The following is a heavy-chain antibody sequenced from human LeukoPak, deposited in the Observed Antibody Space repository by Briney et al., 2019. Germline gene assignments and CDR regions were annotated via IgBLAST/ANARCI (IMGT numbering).Heavy chain of an antibody. V-gene: IGHV3-23*01. CDR1: GFTFSSYE. CDR2: ISGSGIST. J-gene: IGHJ1*01. D-gene: IGHD3-22*01. Sequence: PGGSLRLSCAASGFTFSSYEMNWVRQAPGKGLEWVSVISGSGISTYNADSVKGRFTISRDNSKNTLYLQMNSLRAEDTAVYYCAKADYYDSNTYRAQFFQHWGQGTLVTVSS. CDR3: AKADYYDSNTYRAQFFQH.